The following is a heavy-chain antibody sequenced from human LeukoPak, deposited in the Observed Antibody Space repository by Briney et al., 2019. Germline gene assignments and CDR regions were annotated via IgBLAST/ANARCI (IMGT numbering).Heavy chain of an antibody. V-gene: IGHV4-34*01. CDR1: GGSFSGYY. CDR2: INHSGGT. Sequence: PSETLSLTCAVYGGSFSGYYWSWIRQPPGKGLEWIGEINHSGGTKYNPSLKSRVTISVDTSKNQFSLKLGSVTAADTAMYYCARDKDPGGYYYYYYMDVWGKGTTVTVSS. CDR3: ARDKDPGGYYYYYYMDV. J-gene: IGHJ6*03. D-gene: IGHD3-16*01.